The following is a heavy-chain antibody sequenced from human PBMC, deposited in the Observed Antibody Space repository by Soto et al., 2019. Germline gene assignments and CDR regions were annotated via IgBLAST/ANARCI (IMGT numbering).Heavy chain of an antibody. CDR2: IVSGSGDST. D-gene: IGHD3-22*01. CDR1: GFTFSNYA. J-gene: IGHJ4*02. Sequence: GGSLRLSCEASGFTFSNYAINWVRQAPGKGLEWVSSIVSGSGDSTYYADSVKGRFTISRDNSKNTVYLQMSSLRAEDTAIYNCFKYPYDAPYTKFYFWGQGTLVTVSS. CDR3: FKYPYDAPYTKFYF. V-gene: IGHV3-23*01.